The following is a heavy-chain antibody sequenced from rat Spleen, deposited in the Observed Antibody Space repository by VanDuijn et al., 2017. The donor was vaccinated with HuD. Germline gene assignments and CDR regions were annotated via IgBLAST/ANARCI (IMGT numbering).Heavy chain of an antibody. D-gene: IGHD5-1*01. CDR2: INTGGVNT. CDR3: VRLLGAPDWYFDF. CDR1: GFIFSDYF. V-gene: IGHV5-25*01. J-gene: IGHJ1*01. Sequence: EVQLVESGGGLVQPGRSLKLSCAASGFIFSDYFMAWIRQTPTKGLEWVASINTGGVNTYYRGSVKGRFTISRDNAKSTLYLQMDSLRSADTATYYCVRLLGAPDWYFDFWGPGTMVTVSS.